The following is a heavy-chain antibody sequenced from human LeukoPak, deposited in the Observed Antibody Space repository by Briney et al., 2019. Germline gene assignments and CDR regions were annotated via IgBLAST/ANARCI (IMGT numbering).Heavy chain of an antibody. CDR3: ARAPSLYYYSMDV. D-gene: IGHD4-11*01. Sequence: GGSLRLSCAASGFTFSSYAMPWVRQAPGKGLEYVSAISSNGGSTYYANSVKGRFTISRDNSKNTLYLQMGSLRAEDMAVYYCARAPSLYYYSMDVWGQGTTVTVSS. CDR2: ISSNGGST. V-gene: IGHV3-64*01. CDR1: GFTFSSYA. J-gene: IGHJ6*02.